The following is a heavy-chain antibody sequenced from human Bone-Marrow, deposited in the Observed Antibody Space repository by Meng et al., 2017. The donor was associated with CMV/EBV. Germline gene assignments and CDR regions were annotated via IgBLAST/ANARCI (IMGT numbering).Heavy chain of an antibody. CDR3: ARERGAISEILLWFGELLPYYYYDMDV. CDR1: GFTFSSYW. D-gene: IGHD3-10*01. J-gene: IGHJ6*02. Sequence: GESLKISCAASGFTFSSYWMHWVRQAPGKGLVWVSRINSDGSSTSYADSVKGRFTISRDNAKNTLYLQMNSLRAEDTAVYYCARERGAISEILLWFGELLPYYYYDMDVWGQGTTVTVSS. V-gene: IGHV3-74*01. CDR2: INSDGSST.